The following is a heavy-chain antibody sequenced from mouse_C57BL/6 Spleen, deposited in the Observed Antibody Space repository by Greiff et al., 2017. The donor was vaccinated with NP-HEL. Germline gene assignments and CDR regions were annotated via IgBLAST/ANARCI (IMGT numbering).Heavy chain of an antibody. J-gene: IGHJ4*01. D-gene: IGHD1-1*01. V-gene: IGHV5-9*01. CDR3: ARQEYYYGSSRAMDY. Sequence: EVQGVESGGGLVKPGGSLKLSCAASGFTFSSYTMSWVRQTPEKRLEWVATISGGGGNTYYPDSVKGRFTISRDNAKNTLYLQMSSLRSEDTALYYCARQEYYYGSSRAMDYWGQGTSVTVSS. CDR1: GFTFSSYT. CDR2: ISGGGGNT.